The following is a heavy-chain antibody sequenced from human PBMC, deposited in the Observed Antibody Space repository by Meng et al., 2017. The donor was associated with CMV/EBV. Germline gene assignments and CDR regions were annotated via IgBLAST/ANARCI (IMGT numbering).Heavy chain of an antibody. J-gene: IGHJ5*02. CDR3: ARVFVRGVIKNNWFDP. V-gene: IGHV3-33*01. Sequence: GFTFSSYGMHWVRQAPGKGLEWVAVIWYDGSNKYYADSVKGRFTISRDNSKNTLYLQMNSLRAEDTAVYYCARVFVRGVIKNNWFDPWGQGTLVTVSS. D-gene: IGHD3-10*01. CDR1: GFTFSSYG. CDR2: IWYDGSNK.